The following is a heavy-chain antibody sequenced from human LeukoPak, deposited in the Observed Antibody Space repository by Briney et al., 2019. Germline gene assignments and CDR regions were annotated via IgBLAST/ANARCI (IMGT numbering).Heavy chain of an antibody. CDR3: ARDTKYAFDN. CDR2: IGISSGNT. V-gene: IGHV3-48*01. D-gene: IGHD2-2*01. J-gene: IGHJ4*02. CDR1: GFTFSSYS. Sequence: PGGSLRLSCAASGFTFSSYSMNWVRQAPGKGLEWISYIGISSGNTKYADSVKGRFTISGDKAKNSVYLQMNSLRVADTAVYYCARDTKYAFDNWGQGTLVTASS.